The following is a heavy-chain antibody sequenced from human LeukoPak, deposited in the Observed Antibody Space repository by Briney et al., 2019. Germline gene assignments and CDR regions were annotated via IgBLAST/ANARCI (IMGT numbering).Heavy chain of an antibody. CDR2: IVGSGDST. V-gene: IGHV3-23*01. J-gene: IGHJ2*01. D-gene: IGHD6-19*01. CDR1: GFTFNNYI. Sequence: GGSLRLSCAASGFTFNNYIMNWVRQAPGKGLEWVSTIVGSGDSTYYADSVKGRFTVSRDNSKNTLYLQMNGLRVEDTAVYYCAKGRSAGYWYFDLWGRSTLVTVSS. CDR3: AKGRSAGYWYFDL.